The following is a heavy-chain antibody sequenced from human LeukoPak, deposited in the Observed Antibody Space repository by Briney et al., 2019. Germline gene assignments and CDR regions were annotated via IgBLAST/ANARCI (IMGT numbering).Heavy chain of an antibody. CDR1: VYTFTSYY. CDR2: INPSGGST. CDR3: ARRGSSTSCYDY. V-gene: IGHV1-46*01. J-gene: IGHJ4*02. D-gene: IGHD2-2*01. Sequence: VASVKVFCKASVYTFTSYYMHWVRQAPGQGLEWMGIINPSGGSTSYAQKFQGRVTMTRDTSTSTVYMELSSLRSEDTAVYYCARRGSSTSCYDYWGQGTLVTVSS.